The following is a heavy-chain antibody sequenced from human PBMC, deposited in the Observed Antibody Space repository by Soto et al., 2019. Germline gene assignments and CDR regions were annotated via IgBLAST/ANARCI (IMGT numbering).Heavy chain of an antibody. J-gene: IGHJ5*02. V-gene: IGHV4-38-2*02. CDR2: IYHSGST. CDR3: ARKLVRITIFGVVIDGSWFDP. D-gene: IGHD3-3*01. CDR1: GYSISSGYY. Sequence: SETLSLTCTVSGYSISSGYYWGWIRQPPGKGLEWIGSIYHSGSTYYNPSLKSRVTISVDTSKNQFSLKLSSVTAADTAVYYCARKLVRITIFGVVIDGSWFDPWGQGTLVTVSS.